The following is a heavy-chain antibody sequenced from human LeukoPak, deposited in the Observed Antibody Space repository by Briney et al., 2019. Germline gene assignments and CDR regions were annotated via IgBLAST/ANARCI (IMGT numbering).Heavy chain of an antibody. CDR3: XXXGSLVANYYYYYYMDV. J-gene: IGHJ6*03. CDR1: GYSFTSYW. Sequence: GESLKISCKGSGYSFTSYWIGWVRQMPGKGLEWMGIIYPGDSDTRYSPSFQGQVTISADKSISTAYLQWSSLKASDTAMYYCXXXGSLVANYYYYYYMDVWGKGTTVTVSS. D-gene: IGHD6-6*01. V-gene: IGHV5-51*01. CDR2: IYPGDSDT.